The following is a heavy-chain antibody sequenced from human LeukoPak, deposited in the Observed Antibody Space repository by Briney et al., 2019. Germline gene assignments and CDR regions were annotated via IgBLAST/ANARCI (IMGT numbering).Heavy chain of an antibody. CDR3: AKGQTLDDSSGYYGVFEI. J-gene: IGHJ3*02. CDR2: VSNTGTVT. Sequence: GGFLRLSCAASGLTFSNYAMNWVRQAPGKGTEWVSAVSNTGTVTYYADSVKGRFTTSRDNPKNTLYLQMNSLRAEDTAAYYCAKGQTLDDSSGYYGVFEIWAKGQWSPSLQ. V-gene: IGHV3-23*01. D-gene: IGHD3-22*01. CDR1: GLTFSNYA.